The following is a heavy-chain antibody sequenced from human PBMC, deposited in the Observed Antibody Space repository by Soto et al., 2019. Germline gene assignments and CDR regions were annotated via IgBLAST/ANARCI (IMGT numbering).Heavy chain of an antibody. Sequence: GGSLRLSCTASGFTFGDYAMSWFRQAPGKGLEWVGFIRSKAYGGTTEYAASVKGRFTISRDDSKSIAYLQMNSLKTEDTAVYYCTRSGPLYGSGSYYNGYYFDYWGQGTLVTVSS. CDR2: IRSKAYGGTT. J-gene: IGHJ4*02. D-gene: IGHD3-10*01. CDR3: TRSGPLYGSGSYYNGYYFDY. CDR1: GFTFGDYA. V-gene: IGHV3-49*03.